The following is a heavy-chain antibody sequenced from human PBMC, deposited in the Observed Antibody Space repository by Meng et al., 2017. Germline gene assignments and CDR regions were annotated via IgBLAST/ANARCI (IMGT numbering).Heavy chain of an antibody. CDR2: ISAYNGNT. CDR1: GYTFTSYG. CDR3: ARVRYYYDSSGYYNASFDY. D-gene: IGHD3-22*01. J-gene: IGHJ4*02. V-gene: IGHV1-18*01. Sequence: ASVKVSCKASGYTFTSYGISWVRQAPGQELEWMGWISAYNGNTNYAQKLQGRVTMTTDTSTSTAYMELRSLRSDDTAVYYCARVRYYYDSSGYYNASFDYWGQGTLVTVSS.